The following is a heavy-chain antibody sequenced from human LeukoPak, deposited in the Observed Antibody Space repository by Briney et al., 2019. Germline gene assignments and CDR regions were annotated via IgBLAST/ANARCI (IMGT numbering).Heavy chain of an antibody. CDR2: IYSGGST. CDR3: ARAEKATIFDY. CDR1: GFTVSSNY. Sequence: GGSLRLSCAASGFTVSSNYMSWVRQAPGKGLEWVSVIYSGGSTYYADSVKGRFTISRDNSKNTLYLQMNSLRAEDTAVYNCARAEKATIFDYWGQGTLVTVSS. J-gene: IGHJ4*02. V-gene: IGHV3-53*01. D-gene: IGHD5-24*01.